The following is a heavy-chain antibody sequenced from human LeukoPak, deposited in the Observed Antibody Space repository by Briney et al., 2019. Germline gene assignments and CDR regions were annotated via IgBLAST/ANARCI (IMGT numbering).Heavy chain of an antibody. CDR3: ARVKWVATNYYFDY. Sequence: GASVKVSCKASGYTFTSYAMNWVRQAPGQGLEWMGGIIPIFGTANYAQKFQGRVTITADKSTSTAYMELSSLRSEDTAVYYCARVKWVATNYYFDYWGQGTLVTVSS. CDR1: GYTFTSYA. D-gene: IGHD5-24*01. CDR2: IIPIFGTA. J-gene: IGHJ4*02. V-gene: IGHV1-69*06.